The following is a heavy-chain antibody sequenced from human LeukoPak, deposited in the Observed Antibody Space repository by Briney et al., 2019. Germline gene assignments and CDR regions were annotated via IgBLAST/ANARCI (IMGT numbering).Heavy chain of an antibody. D-gene: IGHD3-3*01. J-gene: IGHJ4*02. CDR2: IYTSGST. CDR1: GGAISSYY. CDR3: ARDLSWSGYFDY. Sequence: AETLSLTCTVSGGAISSYYWSRIRQPAGKGLEWIGRIYTSGSTNYNPSLKSRVTMSVDTSKNQFSLKLSSVTAADTAVYYCARDLSWSGYFDYWGQGTLVTVSS. V-gene: IGHV4-4*07.